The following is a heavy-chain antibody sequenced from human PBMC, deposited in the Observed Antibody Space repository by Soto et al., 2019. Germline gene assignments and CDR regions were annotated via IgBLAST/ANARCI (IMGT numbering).Heavy chain of an antibody. V-gene: IGHV1-69*12. J-gene: IGHJ6*02. CDR1: GGTFSSYA. CDR3: VNPQPQGYYYYAMDV. Sequence: QVQLVQSGAEVKKPGSSVKVSCKASGGTFSSYAISWVRQAPGQGLEWMGGVIPIFGTANYAQKFQGRVTITAEESTSTAYMERSSLRSEDTAVYYCVNPQPQGYYYYAMDVWGQGTTVTVSS. CDR2: VIPIFGTA.